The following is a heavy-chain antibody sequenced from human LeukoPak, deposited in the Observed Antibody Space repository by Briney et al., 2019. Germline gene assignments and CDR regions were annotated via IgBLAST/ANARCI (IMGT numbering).Heavy chain of an antibody. Sequence: PGAPLRISCAASGFTFSSYEMNTFRQAPGKGLHRVSYISSSRSTKHYADTVKVRFTISRDNAKNSLYLQMNSLRAEDTAVYYCARAYKGYGDYHVDYWGQGTLVTVSS. CDR2: ISSSRSTK. V-gene: IGHV3-48*03. J-gene: IGHJ4*02. CDR1: GFTFSSYE. D-gene: IGHD4-17*01. CDR3: ARAYKGYGDYHVDY.